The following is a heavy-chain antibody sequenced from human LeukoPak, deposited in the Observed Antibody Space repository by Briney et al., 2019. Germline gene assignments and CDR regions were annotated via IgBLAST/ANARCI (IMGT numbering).Heavy chain of an antibody. CDR2: IIPIFGTA. CDR3: ARAMLIRRSVFDY. CDR1: GGTFSSYA. J-gene: IGHJ4*02. Sequence: SVKVSCKASGGTFSSYAISWVRQAPGQGLEWMGRIIPIFGTANYAQKFQGRVSITTDESTSTAYMELSSLRSEDTAVYYCARAMLIRRSVFDYWGQGTLVTVSS. V-gene: IGHV1-69*05. D-gene: IGHD2-21*01.